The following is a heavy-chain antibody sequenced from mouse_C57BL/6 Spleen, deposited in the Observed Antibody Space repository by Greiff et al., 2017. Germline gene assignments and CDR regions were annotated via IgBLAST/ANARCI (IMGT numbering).Heavy chain of an antibody. J-gene: IGHJ1*03. CDR2: ISDGGSYT. V-gene: IGHV5-4*01. CDR1: GFTFSSYA. D-gene: IGHD1-1*01. CDR3: ARDRRLNYYGSSAYWYFDV. Sequence: EVNVVESGGGLVKPGGSLKLSCAASGFTFSSYAMSWVRQTPEKRLEWVATISDGGSYTYYPDNVKGRFTITRDNAKNNLYLQMRHLTSEDTAMYYCARDRRLNYYGSSAYWYFDVWGTGTTVTVSS.